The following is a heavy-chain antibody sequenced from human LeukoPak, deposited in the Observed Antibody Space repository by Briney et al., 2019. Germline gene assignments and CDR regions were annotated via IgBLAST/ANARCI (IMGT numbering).Heavy chain of an antibody. CDR2: IYTSGST. J-gene: IGHJ3*02. CDR1: GGSISSYY. Sequence: SETLSLTCTVSGGSISSYYWSWIRQPAGKGLEWIGRIYTSGSTNYNPSLMSRVTMSVDTSKNQFSLKLSSVTAADTAVYYCARDDNRIVGAKYAFDIWGQGTMVTVSS. CDR3: ARDDNRIVGAKYAFDI. V-gene: IGHV4-4*07. D-gene: IGHD1-26*01.